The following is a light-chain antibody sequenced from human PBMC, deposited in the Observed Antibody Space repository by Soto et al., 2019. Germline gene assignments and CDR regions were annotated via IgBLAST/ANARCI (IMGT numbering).Light chain of an antibody. V-gene: IGKV3-20*01. Sequence: DILITNSNSTLSLSPGERATRSCRASQSISSNYLAWYQQKPGQSPRLLIYGASSRATGIPDRFSGRGSGTDFTLTIRRLEPEDFAVYFCQQYGTSPRTFGQGTNVEI. CDR1: QSISSNY. J-gene: IGKJ1*01. CDR2: GAS. CDR3: QQYGTSPRT.